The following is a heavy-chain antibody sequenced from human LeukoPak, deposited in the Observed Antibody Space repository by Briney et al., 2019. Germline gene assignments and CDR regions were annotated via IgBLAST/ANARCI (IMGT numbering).Heavy chain of an antibody. CDR1: GGTFSSYS. V-gene: IGHV1-69*06. J-gene: IGHJ4*02. Sequence: GSSVKVSCKASGGTFSSYSISWVRQAPGQGLEWMGRIIPIFGTANYAQKFQGRVTITADKSTSTDYMELSSLRSEDTAEYYCAAWSGYNFGYWGQGTLVTVSS. CDR2: IIPIFGTA. CDR3: AAWSGYNFGY. D-gene: IGHD3-3*01.